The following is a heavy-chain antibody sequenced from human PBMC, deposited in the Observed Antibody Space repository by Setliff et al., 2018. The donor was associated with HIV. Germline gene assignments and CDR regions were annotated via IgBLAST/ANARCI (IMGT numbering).Heavy chain of an antibody. V-gene: IGHV4-34*01. J-gene: IGHJ3*01. Sequence: SETLSLTCAVYGGAFNDFYWGWIRQPPGKGLEWIGEIDHSGSTNNNPSLKSRLTISVDTSKKQFSLRLTSLTAADTAVYFCARFSSTGWRRAFDVWGQGTKVTVSS. CDR3: ARFSSTGWRRAFDV. CDR2: IDHSGST. D-gene: IGHD6-19*01. CDR1: GGAFNDFY.